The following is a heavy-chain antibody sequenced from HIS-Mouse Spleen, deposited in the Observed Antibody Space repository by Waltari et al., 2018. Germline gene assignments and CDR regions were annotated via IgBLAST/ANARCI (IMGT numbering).Heavy chain of an antibody. CDR3: AREWEYNWNEYFQH. V-gene: IGHV1-2*02. Sequence: QVQLVQSGAEVKKPGASVKVSCKASGYTFTGYYMHWVRQAPGQGLEWMGWINPNSGGTNDAQKFQGRVTMTRDTSISTAYMELSRLRSDDTAVYYCAREWEYNWNEYFQHWGQGTLVTVSS. J-gene: IGHJ1*01. CDR1: GYTFTGYY. CDR2: INPNSGGT. D-gene: IGHD1-20*01.